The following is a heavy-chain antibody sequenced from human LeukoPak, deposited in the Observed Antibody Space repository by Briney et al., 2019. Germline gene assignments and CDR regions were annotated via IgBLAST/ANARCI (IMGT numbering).Heavy chain of an antibody. Sequence: ASVKVSCKASGYTFTDYGNSWVRQAPGQGLEWMGWISNYNGNTHYAQKLQGRVTMTTDTSTNTAYMELRSLRSDDTAVYYCARTLGATIRWFDPWGQGTLVTVSS. V-gene: IGHV1-18*01. J-gene: IGHJ5*02. CDR3: ARTLGATIRWFDP. CDR2: ISNYNGNT. D-gene: IGHD1-26*01. CDR1: GYTFTDYG.